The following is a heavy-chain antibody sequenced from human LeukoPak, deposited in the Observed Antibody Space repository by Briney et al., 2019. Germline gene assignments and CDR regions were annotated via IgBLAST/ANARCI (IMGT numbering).Heavy chain of an antibody. V-gene: IGHV3-7*01. Sequence: PGGSLRLSCAASGFTSSSYWMSWVRQAPGKGLEWVANIKQDGSEEYYVDSVKGRFTISRDNAKNSLYLQMNSLRAEDTAVYYCARVYRSSSGYCFDYWGQGTLVTVSS. D-gene: IGHD6-6*01. CDR3: ARVYRSSSGYCFDY. CDR1: GFTSSSYW. J-gene: IGHJ4*02. CDR2: IKQDGSEE.